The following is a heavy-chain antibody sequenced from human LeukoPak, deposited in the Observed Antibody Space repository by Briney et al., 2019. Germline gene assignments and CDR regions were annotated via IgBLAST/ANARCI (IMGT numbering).Heavy chain of an antibody. CDR1: GGPISCYY. CDR2: IYNSGST. CDR3: ARVSSSSGWYYYYYYMDV. J-gene: IGHJ6*03. Sequence: SDTLSLTCTVSGGPISCYYWRWLRQPPGKGLEWIGYIYNSGSTNYNPSLKSRVTISVDTSKNQFSLKLSSVTAADTAVYYCARVSSSSGWYYYYYYMDVWGKGTTVTVSS. D-gene: IGHD6-19*01. V-gene: IGHV4-59*07.